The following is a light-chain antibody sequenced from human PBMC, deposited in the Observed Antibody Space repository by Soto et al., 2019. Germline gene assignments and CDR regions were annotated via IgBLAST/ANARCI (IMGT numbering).Light chain of an antibody. CDR2: GAS. CDR3: QQFSSYPLT. CDR1: QRVTSSN. J-gene: IGKJ4*01. Sequence: EILLTQSPGTLALSSGERATLSCGASQRVTSSNLAWYQQKPGQAPRLLIHGASTRATGIPDRCSGGGSGTDFTLTISRLEPEDFEVYYCQQFSSYPLTFGGGTKVDIK. V-gene: IGKV3-20*01.